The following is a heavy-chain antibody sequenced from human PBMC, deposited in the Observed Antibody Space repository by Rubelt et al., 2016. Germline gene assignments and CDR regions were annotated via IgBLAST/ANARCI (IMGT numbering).Heavy chain of an antibody. J-gene: IGHJ3*02. CDR1: GFTFNSYT. Sequence: GGGVVQPGRSLRLSCAASGFTFNSYTMHWFRQAPGKGLEWVAVISYDGSGKYSADSVKGRFTISRDNSKNTLYLQMNSLRAEDTAVYYCAKAASTTRASFVFDIWGQGTMVTVSS. CDR2: ISYDGSGK. V-gene: IGHV3-30*04. D-gene: IGHD1-7*01. CDR3: AKAASTTRASFVFDI.